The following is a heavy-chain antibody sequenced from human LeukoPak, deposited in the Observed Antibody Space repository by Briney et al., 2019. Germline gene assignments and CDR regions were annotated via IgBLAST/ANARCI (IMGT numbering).Heavy chain of an antibody. J-gene: IGHJ6*03. D-gene: IGHD2-15*01. CDR1: GGSISSYY. CDR2: IHYSGST. V-gene: IGHV4-59*01. CDR3: ARTTEGYCRGRSCYSYYYYMDV. Sequence: SVTLSLTCTVSGGSISSYYWSWIRQPPGKGLEWIGYIHYSGSTNYNPSLKSRVTISVDTSKNQFYLKLSSVTAADTAVYYCARTTEGYCRGRSCYSYYYYMDVWGKGTTVTVSS.